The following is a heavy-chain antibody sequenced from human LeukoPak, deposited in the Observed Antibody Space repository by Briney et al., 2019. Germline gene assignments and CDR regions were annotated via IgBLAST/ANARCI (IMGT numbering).Heavy chain of an antibody. CDR1: GFTFSSYA. V-gene: IGHV3-30-3*01. Sequence: AGGSLRLSCAASGFTFSSYAMHWVRQAPGKGLEWVAVISYDGSNKYYADSVKGRFTISRDNSKNTLYLQMNSLRAEDTAVYYCARDGNWNDPFDYWGQGTLVTVSS. CDR2: ISYDGSNK. D-gene: IGHD1-1*01. J-gene: IGHJ4*02. CDR3: ARDGNWNDPFDY.